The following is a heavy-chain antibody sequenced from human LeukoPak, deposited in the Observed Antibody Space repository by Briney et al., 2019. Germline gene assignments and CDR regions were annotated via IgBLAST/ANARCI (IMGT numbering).Heavy chain of an antibody. Sequence: GGSLRLSCAASGFTFSSYGMHWVRQAPGKGLEWVAVIWYDGSNKYYADSVKGRFTISRDNSKNTLYLQMNSLRAEDTAVYYCAKGWRFRAGMGDYYYYMDVWGKGTTATVSS. J-gene: IGHJ6*03. V-gene: IGHV3-33*06. CDR2: IWYDGSNK. CDR3: AKGWRFRAGMGDYYYYMDV. CDR1: GFTFSSYG. D-gene: IGHD3-10*01.